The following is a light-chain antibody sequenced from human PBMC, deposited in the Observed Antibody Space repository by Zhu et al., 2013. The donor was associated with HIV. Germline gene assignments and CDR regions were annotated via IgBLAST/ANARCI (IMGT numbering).Light chain of an antibody. CDR1: QNISAK. CDR3: QHYDSSPALT. Sequence: EVVMTQSPDTLSVSPGERATLSCTASQNISAKLAWFQHKPGQAPRLLISGASTRATDVPARFAGSGSGTEFTLTISRLEPEDFAVYYCQHYDSSPALTFGGGTKVEIK. CDR2: GAS. V-gene: IGKV3-15*01. J-gene: IGKJ4*01.